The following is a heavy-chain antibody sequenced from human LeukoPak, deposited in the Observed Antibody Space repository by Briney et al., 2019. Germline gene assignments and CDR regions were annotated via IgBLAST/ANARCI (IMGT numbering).Heavy chain of an antibody. CDR3: ARLSVIVGAALEYYYYYMDV. V-gene: IGHV4-34*01. D-gene: IGHD1-26*01. CDR1: GGTFSGYY. Sequence: PSETLSLTCAVYGGTFSGYYWSWIRQPPGKRLEWVGESNDSGGTNYNPSLKSRVTISADKSMNQVSLKLTSVTAADTAVYYCARLSVIVGAALEYYYYYMDVWGQGTTVTVSS. J-gene: IGHJ6*03. CDR2: SNDSGGT.